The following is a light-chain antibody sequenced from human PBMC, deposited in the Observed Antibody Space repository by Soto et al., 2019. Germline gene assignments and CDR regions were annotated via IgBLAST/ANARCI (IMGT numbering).Light chain of an antibody. CDR3: QQYNSYPWT. CDR1: QSISSW. V-gene: IGKV1-5*03. CDR2: KAS. Sequence: DIQMTQSPSTLSASVGDRVTITCRASQSISSWLAWYQQKPGKAPTLLIYKASSLESGVPSRFRGSGSGTEFSLTISSLQPDDFATYYCQQYNSYPWTFGQGTKVEIK. J-gene: IGKJ1*01.